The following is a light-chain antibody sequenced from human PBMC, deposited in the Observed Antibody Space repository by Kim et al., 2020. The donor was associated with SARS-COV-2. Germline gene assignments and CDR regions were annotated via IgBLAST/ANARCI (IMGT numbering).Light chain of an antibody. Sequence: TLSLSPGERATLSCRASQSVSSYLAWYQQKPGQAPRLLIYDASNRATGIPARFSGSGSGTDFTLTISSLEPEDFAVYYCQQRSNWLTFGGGTKVDIK. V-gene: IGKV3-11*01. CDR1: QSVSSY. CDR3: QQRSNWLT. J-gene: IGKJ4*01. CDR2: DAS.